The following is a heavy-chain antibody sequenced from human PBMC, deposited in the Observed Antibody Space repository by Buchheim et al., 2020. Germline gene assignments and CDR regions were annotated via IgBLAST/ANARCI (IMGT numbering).Heavy chain of an antibody. J-gene: IGHJ6*02. CDR2: INQDGSET. CDR3: ARASFYYYGMDV. V-gene: IGHV3-7*01. Sequence: EVQLVESGGGLVQPGGSLRLSCEASRFSFSSYWMSWVRQAPGKGLEWVANINQDGSETNYVDSVKGRFTISRDNARNSLHLQMNSLRAEDTAVYYCARASFYYYGMDVWGQGTT. CDR1: RFSFSSYW.